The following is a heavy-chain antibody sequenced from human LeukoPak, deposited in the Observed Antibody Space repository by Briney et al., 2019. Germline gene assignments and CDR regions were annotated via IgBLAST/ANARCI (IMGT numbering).Heavy chain of an antibody. J-gene: IGHJ4*02. Sequence: GGSLRLSCAASRFSFSNYAMSWVRQAPGKGLEWVSSISGSGGTTYYADSVKGRFTISRDNAKKSLYLQMNSLRAEDTAVYYCARPLSGTTDFDYWGQGTLVTVSS. V-gene: IGHV3-23*01. CDR3: ARPLSGTTDFDY. D-gene: IGHD1-20*01. CDR2: ISGSGGTT. CDR1: RFSFSNYA.